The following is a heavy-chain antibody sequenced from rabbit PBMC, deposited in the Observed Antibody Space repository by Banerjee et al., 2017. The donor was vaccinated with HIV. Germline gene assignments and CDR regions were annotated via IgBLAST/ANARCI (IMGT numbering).Heavy chain of an antibody. CDR3: ARRYAVSSGGYNYFNL. Sequence: QEQLVESGGGLVTLGGSLKLSCKASGIDFSVYGITWVRQAPGKGLEWIGCIYVGDGDTYYASWAKGRFTISKTSSTTVTLQMTSLTAADTATYFCARRYAVSSGGYNYFNLWGPGTLVTVS. J-gene: IGHJ4*01. V-gene: IGHV1S45*01. CDR1: GIDFSVYG. D-gene: IGHD1-1*01. CDR2: IYVGDGDT.